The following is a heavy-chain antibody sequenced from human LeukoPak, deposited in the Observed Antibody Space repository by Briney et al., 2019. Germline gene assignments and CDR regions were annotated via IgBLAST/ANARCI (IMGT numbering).Heavy chain of an antibody. D-gene: IGHD2-21*02. CDR3: AREGLYCGGDCPPDY. CDR1: GGSISSSTYY. Sequence: SETLSLTCTVSGGSISSSTYYWVWIRQPPGKGLEWIGSINYSGNTYYNPSVKSRVTISVDTSKNQFSLKVSSVTAADTAVYYCAREGLYCGGDCPPDYWGQGTLVTVSS. V-gene: IGHV4-39*07. J-gene: IGHJ4*02. CDR2: INYSGNT.